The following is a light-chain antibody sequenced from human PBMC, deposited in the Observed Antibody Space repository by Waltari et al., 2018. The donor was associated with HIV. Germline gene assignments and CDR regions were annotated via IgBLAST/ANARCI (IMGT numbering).Light chain of an antibody. Sequence: DIQLTQSPSFMSASVGDRVTITCRASQAITSYLAWYQQKLEKAPKLLIYSASTLERGVPSRFSGGGSETEFSLTISSLQPEDSATYSCQQLHTYPFTFGQGTKLEIK. CDR1: QAITSY. CDR3: QQLHTYPFT. J-gene: IGKJ2*01. V-gene: IGKV1-9*01. CDR2: SAS.